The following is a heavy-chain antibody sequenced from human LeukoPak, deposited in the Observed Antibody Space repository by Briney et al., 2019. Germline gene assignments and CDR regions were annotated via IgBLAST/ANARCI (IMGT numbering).Heavy chain of an antibody. CDR3: AMILVAAACDFDY. Sequence: ASVKVSCKASGYTFTSYYMHWVRQAPGQGLEWMGWINPNSGSTNYAQKFQGRVTMTRDTSISTAYMELSRLRSDDTAVYYCAMILVAAACDFDYWGQGTLVTVSS. CDR2: INPNSGST. V-gene: IGHV1-2*02. CDR1: GYTFTSYY. J-gene: IGHJ4*02. D-gene: IGHD6-13*01.